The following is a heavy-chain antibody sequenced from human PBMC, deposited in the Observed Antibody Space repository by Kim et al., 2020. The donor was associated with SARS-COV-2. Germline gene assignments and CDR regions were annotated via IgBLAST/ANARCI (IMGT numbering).Heavy chain of an antibody. CDR3: ARDGLGYGSGSRRVFDP. CDR2: IIPIFGTA. J-gene: IGHJ5*02. V-gene: IGHV1-69*13. D-gene: IGHD3-10*01. CDR1: GGTFSSYA. Sequence: SVKVSCKASGGTFSSYAISWVRQAPGQGLEWMGGIIPIFGTANYAQKFQGRVTITADESTSTAYMELSSLRSEDTAVYYCARDGLGYGSGSRRVFDPWGQGTLVTVSS.